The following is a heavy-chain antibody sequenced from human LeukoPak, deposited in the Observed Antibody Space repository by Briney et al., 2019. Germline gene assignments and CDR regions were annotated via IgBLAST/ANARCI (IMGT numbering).Heavy chain of an antibody. D-gene: IGHD5-24*01. CDR3: ARGRRDGYNLGY. Sequence: GGSLRLSCAASGFNVTTNYMSWVRQAPGKGLEWVSVIYSGGTTYYADSVKGRFTISRDISKNTLSLQMNSLRAEDTVVYYCARGRRDGYNLGYWGQGTLVAVSS. CDR2: IYSGGTT. CDR1: GFNVTTNY. V-gene: IGHV3-53*01. J-gene: IGHJ4*02.